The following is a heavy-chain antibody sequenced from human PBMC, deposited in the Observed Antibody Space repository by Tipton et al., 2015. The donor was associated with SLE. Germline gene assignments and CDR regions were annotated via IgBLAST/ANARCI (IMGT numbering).Heavy chain of an antibody. J-gene: IGHJ4*02. CDR3: ARAPWRSSTSFRD. CDR1: GGSFSGYY. D-gene: IGHD2-2*01. CDR2: INHSGST. Sequence: TLSLTCAVYGGSFSGYYWSWIRQPPGKGLEWIGEINHSGSTNYNPSLKSRVTISVDTSKNQFSLKLSSVTAADTAVYYCARAPWRSSTSFRDWGQGTLVTVSS. V-gene: IGHV4-34*01.